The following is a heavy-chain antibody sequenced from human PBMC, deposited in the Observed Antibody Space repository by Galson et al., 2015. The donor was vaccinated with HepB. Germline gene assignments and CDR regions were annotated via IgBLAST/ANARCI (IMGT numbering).Heavy chain of an antibody. CDR1: GFTYTYYG. J-gene: IGHJ5*02. Sequence: SLRLSCAASGFTYTYYGFHWVRQAPGKGLEWLAYDGHSGDSYADSVKGRSTTSRDNSTNTLYLHVNNLKAEDTAVYYCASPFCTGGSCYPLWSWGQGTLVTVSP. CDR2: YDGHSGD. CDR3: ASPFCTGGSCYPLWS. D-gene: IGHD2-15*01. V-gene: IGHV3-33*01.